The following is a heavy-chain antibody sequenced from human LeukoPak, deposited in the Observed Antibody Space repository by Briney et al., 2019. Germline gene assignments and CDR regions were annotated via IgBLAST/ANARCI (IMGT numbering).Heavy chain of an antibody. D-gene: IGHD6-13*01. J-gene: IGHJ4*02. CDR1: GYTFTSYY. CDR3: ARDSDSSSWYYAN. V-gene: IGHV1-69*04. Sequence: SVKVSCKASGYTFTSYYMHWVRQAPGQGLEWMGRIIPILGIANYAQKFQGRVTITADKSTSTAYMELSSLRSEDTAVYYCARDSDSSSWYYANWGQGTLVTVSS. CDR2: IIPILGIA.